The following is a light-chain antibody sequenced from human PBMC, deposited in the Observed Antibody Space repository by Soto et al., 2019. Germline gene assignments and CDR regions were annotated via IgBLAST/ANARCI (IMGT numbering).Light chain of an antibody. CDR1: QSVISNY. CDR2: GAS. CDR3: QQYATTPLT. V-gene: IGKV3-20*01. J-gene: IGKJ1*01. Sequence: EIVLRQSPDTLSLSPGERAILSCRVSQSVISNYLAWYQLTPGQAPRLLIYGASSRATGIPDWFSGSGSGTDFSLTITRLEPEDFAVYYCQQYATTPLTFGQGTKVEIK.